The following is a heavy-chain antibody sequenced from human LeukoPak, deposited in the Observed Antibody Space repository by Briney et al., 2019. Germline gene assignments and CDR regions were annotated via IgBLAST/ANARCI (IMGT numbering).Heavy chain of an antibody. CDR2: IKSKTDGGTT. CDR3: TTGQAQYSKYYDFWSGYYHDYYYGMDV. D-gene: IGHD3-3*01. V-gene: IGHV3-15*01. Sequence: GGSLRLSCAASGFTFSNAWMSWVRQAPGKGLEWVGRIKSKTDGGTTDYAAAVKGRFTISRDDSKNTLYLQMNSLKTEDTAVYYCTTGQAQYSKYYDFWSGYYHDYYYGMDVWGQGTTVTVSS. CDR1: GFTFSNAW. J-gene: IGHJ6*02.